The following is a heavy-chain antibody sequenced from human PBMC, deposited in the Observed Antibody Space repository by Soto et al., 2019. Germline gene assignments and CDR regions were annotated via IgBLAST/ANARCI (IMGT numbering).Heavy chain of an antibody. V-gene: IGHV4-4*02. CDR1: SGSISSSNW. CDR2: IYHSGST. J-gene: IGHJ5*02. D-gene: IGHD6-13*01. Sequence: SETLSLTCAVSSGSISSSNWWSWVRQPPGKGLEWIGEIYHSGSTNYNPSLKSRVTISVDKSKNQFSLKLSSVTAADTAVYYCARVGSIAAAGTFWFDPWGQGTLVTVSS. CDR3: ARVGSIAAAGTFWFDP.